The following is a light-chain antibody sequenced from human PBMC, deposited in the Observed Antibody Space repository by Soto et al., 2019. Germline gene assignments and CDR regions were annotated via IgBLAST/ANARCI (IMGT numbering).Light chain of an antibody. V-gene: IGLV1-40*01. CDR2: DNT. Sequence: QSLLTHPPSVSGAPGQRVTISCTGSSTNMGAGYDVHWYQQLPGTAPKLLIYDNTKRPSGVPDRFSGSKSGTSASLAITGLQAEDEADYYCQSYDTRLSGSCVFGTGTKVTVL. CDR3: QSYDTRLSGSCV. J-gene: IGLJ1*01. CDR1: STNMGAGYD.